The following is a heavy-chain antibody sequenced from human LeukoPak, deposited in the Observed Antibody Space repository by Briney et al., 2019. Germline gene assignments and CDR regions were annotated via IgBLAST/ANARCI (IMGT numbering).Heavy chain of an antibody. J-gene: IGHJ2*01. CDR3: ARAPQPTSYGDYGKRYFDL. V-gene: IGHV4-61*01. CDR2: IFHSGSN. Sequence: SETLSLTCTVSGGSVSDGYYYWNWIRQPPGKGLEWIGYIFHSGSNNNNPSLKSRVTISVDTSKNQFSLKLTSVTAADTAVYYCARAPQPTSYGDYGKRYFDLWGRGTLVTVSS. CDR1: GGSVSDGYYY. D-gene: IGHD4-17*01.